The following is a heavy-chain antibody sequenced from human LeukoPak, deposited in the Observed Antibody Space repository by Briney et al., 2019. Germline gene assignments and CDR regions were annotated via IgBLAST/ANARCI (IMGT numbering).Heavy chain of an antibody. CDR3: ARDNGVLLWFGELLQNNWFDP. CDR2: IYYSGST. D-gene: IGHD3-10*01. CDR1: GGSISSSSYY. Sequence: SETLSLTCTVSGGSISSSSYYWGWIRQPPGKGLEWIGSIYYSGSTYYNPSLKSRVTISVDTSKNQFSLKLSSVTAADTAVYYCARDNGVLLWFGELLQNNWFDPWGQGTLVTVSS. J-gene: IGHJ5*02. V-gene: IGHV4-39*07.